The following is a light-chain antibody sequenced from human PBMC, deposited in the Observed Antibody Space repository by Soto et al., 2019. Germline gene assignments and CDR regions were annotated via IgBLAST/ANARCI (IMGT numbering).Light chain of an antibody. CDR3: CSYAGSYTSYV. Sequence: QSVLTPPRPVSRSPGQSVTMSSAGITSDVSGCNYVSLYPQHPRKAPTPWMYAVTKRPSRVPDRFSGAKSGNAASLTSSGLQAEDEADYYCCSYAGSYTSYVFGTGTKATVL. J-gene: IGLJ1*01. V-gene: IGLV2-11*01. CDR2: AVT. CDR1: TSDVSGCNY.